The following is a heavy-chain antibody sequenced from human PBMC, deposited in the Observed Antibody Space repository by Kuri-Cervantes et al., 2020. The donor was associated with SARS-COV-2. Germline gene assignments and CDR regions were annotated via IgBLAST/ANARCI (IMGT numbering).Heavy chain of an antibody. Sequence: GGSLRPPWAESGFTFSRYAMHWVRQAPGKGLEWVAVISYDGSNKYYAGSVKGRFTISRDNSKNTLYLQMNSLRAEDTAVYYCARELGSSGWNDAFDIWGQGTMVTVSS. J-gene: IGHJ3*02. CDR3: ARELGSSGWNDAFDI. D-gene: IGHD6-19*01. CDR2: ISYDGSNK. V-gene: IGHV3-30*19. CDR1: GFTFSRYA.